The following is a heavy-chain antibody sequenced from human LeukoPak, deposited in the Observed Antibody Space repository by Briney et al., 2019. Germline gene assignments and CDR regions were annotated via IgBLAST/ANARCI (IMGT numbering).Heavy chain of an antibody. CDR1: GYTFTSYY. CDR3: ARVRRQRGYGQAHFAY. D-gene: IGHD5-18*01. Sequence: ASVKVCCKAAGYTFTSYYMHWVRQAPGQGLEWMGIINPSGGSTSYAQKVQGRGSMTRDTSKSTVYMELRSLRSEDTAVYYCARVRRQRGYGQAHFAYWGQGTLVTVSS. J-gene: IGHJ4*02. V-gene: IGHV1-46*01. CDR2: INPSGGST.